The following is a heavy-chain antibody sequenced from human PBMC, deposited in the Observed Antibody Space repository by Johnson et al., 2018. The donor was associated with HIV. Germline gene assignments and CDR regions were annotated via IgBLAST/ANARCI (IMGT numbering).Heavy chain of an antibody. J-gene: IGHJ3*02. Sequence: VQLVESGGDLVQPGRSLRLSCTTSGFTFGDYAISWFRQAPGKGLEEVGFIRRRASGATTHYAASVKGRFTISRDDSKSIAYLQMNSLKTEDTAVYFCVRDRGTVVIWSDAFDMWGQGTLVTVSS. CDR1: GFTFGDYA. D-gene: IGHD3-22*01. V-gene: IGHV3-49*03. CDR2: IRRRASGATT. CDR3: VRDRGTVVIWSDAFDM.